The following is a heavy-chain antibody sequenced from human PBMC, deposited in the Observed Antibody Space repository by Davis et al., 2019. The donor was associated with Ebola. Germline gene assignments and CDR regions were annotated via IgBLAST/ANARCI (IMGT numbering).Heavy chain of an antibody. J-gene: IGHJ2*01. CDR2: ISSSSSTI. Sequence: GGSLRLSCAASGFTFSSYSMNWVRQAPGKRLEWVSYISSSSSTIYYADSVKGRFTISRDNAKNSLYLQVNSLRAEDTAVYYCAREQWHSRDYWYFDLWGRGTLVTVSS. CDR3: AREQWHSRDYWYFDL. D-gene: IGHD2-8*01. V-gene: IGHV3-48*01. CDR1: GFTFSSYS.